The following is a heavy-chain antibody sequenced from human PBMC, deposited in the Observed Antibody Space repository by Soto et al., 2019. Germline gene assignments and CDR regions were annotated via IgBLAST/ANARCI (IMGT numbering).Heavy chain of an antibody. V-gene: IGHV1-69*02. CDR1: GGTFSSYT. CDR2: IIPILGIA. J-gene: IGHJ5*02. Sequence: GASVKVSCKASGGTFSSYTISWVRQAPGQGLEWMGRIIPILGIANYAQKFQGRVTITADKSTSTAYMELSSLRSEDTAVYYCARGWFGDSTTNWFDPWGQGTLVTVSS. D-gene: IGHD3-10*01. CDR3: ARGWFGDSTTNWFDP.